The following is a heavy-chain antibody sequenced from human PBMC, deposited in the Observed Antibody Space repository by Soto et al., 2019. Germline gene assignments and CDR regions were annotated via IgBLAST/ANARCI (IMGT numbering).Heavy chain of an antibody. CDR2: IWYDGSNK. J-gene: IGHJ4*02. Sequence: QVQLVESGGGVVQPGRSLRLSCAASGFTFSSYGMHWVRQAPGKGLEWVAVIWYDGSNKYYADSVEGRFTISRDNSKSTLYLQMNSLRGEDTAVYYCARHYYESSGYYQTVDYWGQGTLVTVSS. D-gene: IGHD3-22*01. CDR3: ARHYYESSGYYQTVDY. V-gene: IGHV3-33*01. CDR1: GFTFSSYG.